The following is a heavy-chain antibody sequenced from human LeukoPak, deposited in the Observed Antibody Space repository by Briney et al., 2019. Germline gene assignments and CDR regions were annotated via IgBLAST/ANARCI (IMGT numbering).Heavy chain of an antibody. CDR2: IYYGGST. Sequence: SETLSLTCTVSGGSISSYYWSWIRQPPGKGLEWIGYIYYGGSTNYNPSLKSRVTISVDTSKNQFSLKLSSVTAADTAVYYCASGVAYDFWSGYSPRFDYWGQGTLVTVSS. CDR1: GGSISSYY. D-gene: IGHD3-3*01. V-gene: IGHV4-59*01. J-gene: IGHJ4*02. CDR3: ASGVAYDFWSGYSPRFDY.